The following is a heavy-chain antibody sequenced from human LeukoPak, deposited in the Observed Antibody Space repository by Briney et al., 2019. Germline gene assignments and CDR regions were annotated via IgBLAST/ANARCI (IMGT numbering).Heavy chain of an antibody. Sequence: GGSLRLSCAASGFTFSSYTMTWVRQAPGKGLEWVSSISTGSTYIYYADSVKGRFTISRDNAKNSLYLQVNSLRAEDTAVYYCARDGASLGAQFDYWGQGTLVTVSS. V-gene: IGHV3-21*01. CDR2: ISTGSTYI. J-gene: IGHJ4*02. CDR1: GFTFSSYT. D-gene: IGHD1-26*01. CDR3: ARDGASLGAQFDY.